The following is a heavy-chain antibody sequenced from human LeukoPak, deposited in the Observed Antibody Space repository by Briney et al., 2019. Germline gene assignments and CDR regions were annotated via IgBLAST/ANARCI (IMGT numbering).Heavy chain of an antibody. CDR2: ISDRGHT. Sequence: TSDTLSLTCTVSGRPINNSPYRWAWIRQPPGRGLEWIGSISDRGHTYHNRSLKSRVTIAVDTSKNQFSLSVISVAAADTAVYFCARPCAGPATQGYDSWGQGILVTVAS. CDR3: ARPCAGPATQGYDS. V-gene: IGHV4-39*01. D-gene: IGHD1-1*01. J-gene: IGHJ4*02. CDR1: GRPINNSPYR.